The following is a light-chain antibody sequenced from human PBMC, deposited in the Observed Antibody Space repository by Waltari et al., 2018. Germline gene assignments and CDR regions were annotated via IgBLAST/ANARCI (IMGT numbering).Light chain of an antibody. J-gene: IGKJ1*01. CDR2: GAS. CDR3: QNHERLPAT. V-gene: IGKV3-20*01. Sequence: GASTRATGIPDRFSGSGSGTDFSLTISRLGAEDFAVYYCQNHERLPATFCQGTKVEIK.